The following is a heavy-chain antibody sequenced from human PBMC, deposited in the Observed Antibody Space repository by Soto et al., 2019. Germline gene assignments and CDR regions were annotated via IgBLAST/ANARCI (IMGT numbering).Heavy chain of an antibody. J-gene: IGHJ6*03. D-gene: IGHD3-16*02. CDR2: IYYSGGA. CDR1: GGSISSYY. Sequence: QVQLQESGPGVVKPSETLSPTCTVSGGSISSYYWTWIRQPPGKGLEWTAYIYYSGGAIYNPSLESRVTISVDTSKSEFSLRVTSVTAADTAVYYWARLYPEYYYYYMYVWGKGTTFTVSS. V-gene: IGHV4-59*01. CDR3: ARLYPEYYYYYMYV.